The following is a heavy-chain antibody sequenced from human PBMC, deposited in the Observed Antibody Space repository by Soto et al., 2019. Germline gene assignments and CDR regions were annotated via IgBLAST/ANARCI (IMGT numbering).Heavy chain of an antibody. Sequence: GGSLRLSCAASGFTFSSYDMHWVRQATGKGLEWVSAIGTAGDTYYPGSVKGRFTISRENAKNSLYLQMNSLRAGDTAVYYCARGSDYYDSSGYSPVKLRPLLDYYYYGMDVWGQGTTVTVSS. V-gene: IGHV3-13*01. CDR3: ARGSDYYDSSGYSPVKLRPLLDYYYYGMDV. CDR2: IGTAGDT. D-gene: IGHD3-22*01. CDR1: GFTFSSYD. J-gene: IGHJ6*02.